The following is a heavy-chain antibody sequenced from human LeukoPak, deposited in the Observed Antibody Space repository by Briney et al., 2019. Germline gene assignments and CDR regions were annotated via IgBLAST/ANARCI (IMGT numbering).Heavy chain of an antibody. Sequence: PSETLSLTCTVSGGSISSGSYYWGWIRQPPGKGLEWIGTIYYSGRTNYSGRTNYNSSLKSRVTISIDTSKNQFSLKLSSVTAADTAVYYCARDRGPAAAIFDYWGQGTLVTVSS. CDR2: IYYSGRTNYSGRT. D-gene: IGHD2-2*01. CDR1: GGSISSGSYY. V-gene: IGHV4-39*07. CDR3: ARDRGPAAAIFDY. J-gene: IGHJ4*02.